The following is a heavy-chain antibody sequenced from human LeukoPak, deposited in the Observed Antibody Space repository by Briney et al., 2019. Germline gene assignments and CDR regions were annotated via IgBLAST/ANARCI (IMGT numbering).Heavy chain of an antibody. Sequence: GGSLRLSCAASGFIFSNYGMNWVRQAPGKGLEWVAAISASGSATSYADSVRGRFTISRDNSTSTTYLQMNSLRAEDTAVFYCAKDLSLRDFWSGYFDYWGQGIPVTVSS. CDR3: AKDLSLRDFWSGYFDY. CDR1: GFIFSNYG. V-gene: IGHV3-23*01. J-gene: IGHJ4*02. D-gene: IGHD3-3*01. CDR2: ISASGSAT.